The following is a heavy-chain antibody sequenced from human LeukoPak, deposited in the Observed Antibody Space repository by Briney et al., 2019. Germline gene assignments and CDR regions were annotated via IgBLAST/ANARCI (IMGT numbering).Heavy chain of an antibody. CDR3: ARRSWYYYGSGSYYKFDY. CDR2: INHSGST. J-gene: IGHJ4*02. D-gene: IGHD3-10*01. Sequence: PSETLSLTCTVSGGSISSSSYYWSWIRQPPGKGLEWIGEINHSGSTNYNPSLKSRVTISVDTSKNQFSLKLSSVTAADTAVYYCARRSWYYYGSGSYYKFDYWGQGTLVTVSS. V-gene: IGHV4-39*07. CDR1: GGSISSSSYY.